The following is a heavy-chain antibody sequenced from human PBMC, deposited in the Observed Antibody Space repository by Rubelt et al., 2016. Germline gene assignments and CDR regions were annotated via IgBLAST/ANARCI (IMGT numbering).Heavy chain of an antibody. J-gene: IGHJ5*02. Sequence: VRQPPGKGLEWVSLISGDGGYTYYADSVKGRFTISRDNSKNALYLQMNSLRDEDTAVYYCARDAGGDWNWFDPWGQGTLVTVSS. CDR3: ARDAGGDWNWFDP. D-gene: IGHD2-21*01. V-gene: IGHV3-43*02. CDR2: ISGDGGYT.